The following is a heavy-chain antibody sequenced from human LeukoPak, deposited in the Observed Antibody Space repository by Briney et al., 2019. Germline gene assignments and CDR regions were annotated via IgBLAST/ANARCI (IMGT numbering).Heavy chain of an antibody. J-gene: IGHJ3*02. CDR3: ARSGSGSYRRAFDI. Sequence: ASVKVSCKASGYTFTGYYMHWVRQAPGQGLEWMGWINPNSGGTNYAQKFQGRVTMTRDTSISTAYMELSRLRSDDTAVYYCARSGSGSYRRAFDIWGQGTMVTVSS. D-gene: IGHD1-26*01. CDR1: GYTFTGYY. CDR2: INPNSGGT. V-gene: IGHV1-2*02.